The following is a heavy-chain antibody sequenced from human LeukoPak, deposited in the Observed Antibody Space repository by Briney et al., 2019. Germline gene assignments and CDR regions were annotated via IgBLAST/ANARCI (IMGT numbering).Heavy chain of an antibody. CDR1: GYTFTSYD. Sequence: ASVKVSCKASGYTFTSYDINWVRQATGQGLEWMGWMNPNSGNTGYAQKFQGRVTMTRNTSISTAYMELSSLRSEDTAVYYCARGHRITISGVRYPGNYFDYWGQGTLVTVSS. D-gene: IGHD3-3*01. V-gene: IGHV1-8*01. J-gene: IGHJ4*02. CDR2: MNPNSGNT. CDR3: ARGHRITISGVRYPGNYFDY.